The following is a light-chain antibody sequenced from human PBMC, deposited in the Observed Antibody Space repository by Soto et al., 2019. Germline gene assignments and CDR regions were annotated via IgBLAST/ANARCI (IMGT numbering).Light chain of an antibody. V-gene: IGKV1-39*01. CDR3: QQSYSTPPT. CDR2: AAS. J-gene: IGKJ1*01. CDR1: QSVSIW. Sequence: DIQMTQSPSTLSASVGDRVTITCRASQSVSIWLAWYRQKPGKAPKLLIYAASSLQSGVPSRFSGSGSGTDFTLTISSLQPEDFATYYCQQSYSTPPTFGQGTKVDIK.